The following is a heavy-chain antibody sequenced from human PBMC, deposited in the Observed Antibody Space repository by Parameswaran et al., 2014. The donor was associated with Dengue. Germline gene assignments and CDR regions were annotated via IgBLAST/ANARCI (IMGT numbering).Heavy chain of an antibody. Sequence: VRQMPGKGLVWVSRINSDGSSTSYADSVKGRFTISRDNAKNTLYLQMNSLRAEDTAVYYCARELPLDYYYYGMDVWGQGTTVTVSS. D-gene: IGHD1-26*01. CDR3: ARELPLDYYYYGMDV. V-gene: IGHV3-74*01. CDR2: INSDGSST. J-gene: IGHJ6*02.